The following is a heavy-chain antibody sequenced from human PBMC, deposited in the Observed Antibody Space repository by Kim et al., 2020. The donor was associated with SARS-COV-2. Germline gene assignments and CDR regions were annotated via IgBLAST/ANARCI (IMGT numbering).Heavy chain of an antibody. CDR3: ARWYCSTTTCPPYGMDG. D-gene: IGHD2-2*01. J-gene: IGHJ6*04. Sequence: GGSLRLSCAASGFRFSDHFMDWVRQAPGKGLEWVGRIRNRRNSYTTEYAASVKGRFTISGDDSKNSLYLQMNSLKTEDTALYYCARWYCSTTTCPPYGMDGWGEGRTVTVSS. V-gene: IGHV3-72*01. CDR1: GFRFSDHF. CDR2: IRNRRNSYTT.